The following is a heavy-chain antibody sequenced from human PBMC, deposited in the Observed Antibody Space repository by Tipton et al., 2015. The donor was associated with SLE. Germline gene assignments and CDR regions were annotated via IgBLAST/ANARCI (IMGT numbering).Heavy chain of an antibody. D-gene: IGHD5-24*01. CDR1: GGSISSSSYY. J-gene: IGHJ4*02. CDR3: ARQGVKRWLQFGQFGY. V-gene: IGHV4-39*07. Sequence: TLSLTCTVSGGSISSSSYYWGWIRQPPGKGLEWIGSIYYSGSTYYNPSPRSRVTISVDTSKNQFSLKLSSVTAADTAVYYCARQGVKRWLQFGQFGYWGQGTLVTVSS. CDR2: IYYSGST.